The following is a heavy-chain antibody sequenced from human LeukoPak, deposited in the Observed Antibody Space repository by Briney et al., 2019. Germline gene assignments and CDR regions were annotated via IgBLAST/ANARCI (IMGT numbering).Heavy chain of an antibody. J-gene: IGHJ4*02. CDR2: ITMSGGGS. CDR1: GFTFSTYG. CDR3: ARALNGYFYAFDS. Sequence: GGSLRLSCAASGFTFSTYGMSWVRQAPGEGLEWVSSITMSGGGSTYGDSVKGRFTITRDNSKNTLYLQMNSLRAEDTAVYYCARALNGYFYAFDSWGQGTLVTVSS. D-gene: IGHD2/OR15-2a*01. V-gene: IGHV3-23*01.